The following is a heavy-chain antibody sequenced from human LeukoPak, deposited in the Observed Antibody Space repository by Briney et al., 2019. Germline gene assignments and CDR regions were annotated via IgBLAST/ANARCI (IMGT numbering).Heavy chain of an antibody. V-gene: IGHV3-74*01. CDR1: RFTFSSYW. Sequence: PGGSLRLSCAASRFTFSSYWLHWVRHAPRGGRVWVSRINSDGRSIRYAESVRGRFTISRDNAKNTLYLQMNSLRAEDTAVYYCAGVFYISPYYDSSGYYAGWGQGTLVTVSS. D-gene: IGHD3-22*01. J-gene: IGHJ4*02. CDR2: INSDGRSI. CDR3: AGVFYISPYYDSSGYYAG.